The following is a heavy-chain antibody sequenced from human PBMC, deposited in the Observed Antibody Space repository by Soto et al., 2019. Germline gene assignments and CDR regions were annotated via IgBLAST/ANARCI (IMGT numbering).Heavy chain of an antibody. Sequence: QVQLVQSGAEVKKPGASVKVSCKASGYTFTSYGISWVRQAPGQGLEWMGWISAYNGNTNYAQKLEGRVHMTKDTSTSTAYMELRSLRSDDTAVYYWARIGGGIVGATAGGYFDYWGQGTLVTVSS. J-gene: IGHJ4*02. D-gene: IGHD1-26*01. V-gene: IGHV1-18*04. CDR3: ARIGGGIVGATAGGYFDY. CDR1: GYTFTSYG. CDR2: ISAYNGNT.